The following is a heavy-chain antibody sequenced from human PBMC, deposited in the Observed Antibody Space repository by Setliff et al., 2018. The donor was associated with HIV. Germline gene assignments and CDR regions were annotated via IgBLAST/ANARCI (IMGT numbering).Heavy chain of an antibody. CDR1: GGSITGHY. Sequence: SETMSLTCTLAGGSITGHYWSCIRQPPGKGLEWIGYIHYSGSSNYNPSLKSRVSISLDTSKKQVTLKLNSVTAADTAVYYCARGLSIFGVATPGFYSFMDVWGKGTTVTVSS. CDR2: IHYSGSS. V-gene: IGHV4-59*11. D-gene: IGHD3-3*01. J-gene: IGHJ6*03. CDR3: ARGLSIFGVATPGFYSFMDV.